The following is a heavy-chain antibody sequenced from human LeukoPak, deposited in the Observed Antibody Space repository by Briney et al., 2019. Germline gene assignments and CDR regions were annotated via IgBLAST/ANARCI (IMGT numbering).Heavy chain of an antibody. V-gene: IGHV4-59*01. CDR2: VDHTGST. CDR3: ARGRVSSSTWYSTYYYYFYMDV. CDR1: DDSITMYY. Sequence: SETLSLTCSVSDDSITMYYWTWIRQPPGKGLEWIGYVDHTGSTNFNPSLNGRVSISRDTTKNLFSLRLRSVTAADTAVYFCARGRVSSSTWYSTYYYYFYMDVWGKGTTVTISS. D-gene: IGHD1-1*01. J-gene: IGHJ6*03.